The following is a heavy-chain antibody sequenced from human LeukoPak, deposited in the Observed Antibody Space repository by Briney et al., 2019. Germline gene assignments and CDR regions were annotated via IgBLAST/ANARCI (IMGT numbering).Heavy chain of an antibody. Sequence: SETLSLTCSVSGDSISSHYWSWIRQPPGKGLEWVGYVYYSGSTNYNPSLKCRVTISVDTSKNQVSLRLSSVTAADTAVYYCARVEGDFWSGYYFDCWSQGTLVTVPS. D-gene: IGHD3-3*01. CDR3: ARVEGDFWSGYYFDC. J-gene: IGHJ4*02. CDR2: VYYSGST. CDR1: GDSISSHY. V-gene: IGHV4-59*11.